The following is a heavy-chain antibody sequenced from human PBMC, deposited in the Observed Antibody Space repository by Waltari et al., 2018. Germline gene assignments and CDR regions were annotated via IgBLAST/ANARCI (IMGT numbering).Heavy chain of an antibody. J-gene: IGHJ4*02. D-gene: IGHD3-16*02. V-gene: IGHV3-7*03. CDR1: GFTFSSYW. CDR3: DGWGSYRAPLGS. CDR2: IKQDGSEK. Sequence: EVQLVESGGGLVQPGGSLRLSCAASGFTFSSYWMSWVRQAPGKGLGWVANIKQDGSEKYNVDSVKGRFTISRDNAKNSLYLQMNSLRAEDTAVYYCDGWGSYRAPLGSWGQGTLVTVSS.